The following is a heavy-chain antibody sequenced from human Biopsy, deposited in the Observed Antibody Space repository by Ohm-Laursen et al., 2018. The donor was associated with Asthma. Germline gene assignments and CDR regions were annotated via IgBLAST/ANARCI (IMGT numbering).Heavy chain of an antibody. D-gene: IGHD3-9*01. CDR2: FYWDDYN. CDR3: ALSQDSGFDDHSPSWFDP. Sequence: TQTLTLTCSFSGFSLRTPGAGVGWLRQYPGKALEWLALFYWDDYNLFRPSLKRRLTITKDPSKNQVILTMTKMDPVDSGTYYCALSQDSGFDDHSPSWFDPWGQGTLVTVSS. CDR1: GFSLRTPGAG. V-gene: IGHV2-5*02. J-gene: IGHJ5*02.